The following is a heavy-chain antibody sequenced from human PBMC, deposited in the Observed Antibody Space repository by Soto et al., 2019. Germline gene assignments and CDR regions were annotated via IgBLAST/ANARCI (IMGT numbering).Heavy chain of an antibody. D-gene: IGHD3-3*01. CDR2: ISTHNSNT. V-gene: IGHV1-18*04. CDR1: VFTSSC. CDR3: AREGILGLFDAYDL. Sequence: QDQLVQSGAEVKKPGAAVKVSCKASVFTSSCISWVRQAPGQRLEWMGWISTHNSNTIYAQKFQSRVIMTMDTSTTTVYMELRSLRPDDTAVYLCAREGILGLFDAYDLWGQGTMVTVSS. J-gene: IGHJ3*01.